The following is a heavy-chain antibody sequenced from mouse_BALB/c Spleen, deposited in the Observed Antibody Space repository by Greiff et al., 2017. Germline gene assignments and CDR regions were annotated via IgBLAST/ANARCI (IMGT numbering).Heavy chain of an antibody. V-gene: IGHV5-4*02. CDR1: GFTFSDYY. D-gene: IGHD2-3*01. CDR2: ISDGGSYT. CDR3: ARSYDGNFDV. J-gene: IGHJ1*01. Sequence: EVQLVESGGGLVKPGGSLKLSCAASGFTFSDYYMYWVRQTPEKRLEWVATISDGGSYTYYPDSVKGRFTISRDNAKNNLYLQMSSLKSEDTAMYYCARSYDGNFDVWGAGTTVTVSS.